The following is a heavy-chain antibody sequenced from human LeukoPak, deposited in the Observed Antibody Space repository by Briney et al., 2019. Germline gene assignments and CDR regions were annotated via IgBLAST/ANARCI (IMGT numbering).Heavy chain of an antibody. Sequence: GGSLRLSCAASGFTFSSYAMHWVRQAPGKGLEWVAVISYDGSNKYYADSVKGRFTISRDNSKNTLYLQMNSLRAEDTAVYYCARDTKWGSGSALWYYYYYYYMDVWGKGTTVTVSS. V-gene: IGHV3-30-3*01. CDR2: ISYDGSNK. CDR3: ARDTKWGSGSALWYYYYYYYMDV. CDR1: GFTFSSYA. J-gene: IGHJ6*03. D-gene: IGHD3-10*01.